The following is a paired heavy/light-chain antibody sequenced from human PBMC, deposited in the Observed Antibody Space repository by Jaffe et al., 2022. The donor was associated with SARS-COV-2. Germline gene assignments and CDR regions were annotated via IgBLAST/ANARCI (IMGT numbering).Light chain of an antibody. CDR2: AAS. V-gene: IGKV1-39*01. Sequence: DIQMTQSPSSLSASVGDRVTITCRAGQRIATYLHWYYQKPGKAPRLLIYAASSLQSGVPSTFSGSGSGTDFTLTISSLQPEDFGTYYCQQTYTTPFTFGPGTKVNIK. J-gene: IGKJ3*01. CDR1: QRIATY. CDR3: QQTYTTPFT.
Heavy chain of an antibody. CDR1: GFTFSSYA. V-gene: IGHV3-23*01. D-gene: IGHD2-21*02. CDR3: AKDLETVVVTVGYFGMDV. Sequence: EVQLLESGGGLVQPGGSLRLSCAASGFTFSSYAMSWVRQAPGKGLEWVSVISGSGGKTYYADSVKGRFTISRDNSKNTLYLEMNNLRVEDTAVYYCAKDLETVVVTVGYFGMDVWGQGTTVTVSS. CDR2: ISGSGGKT. J-gene: IGHJ6*02.